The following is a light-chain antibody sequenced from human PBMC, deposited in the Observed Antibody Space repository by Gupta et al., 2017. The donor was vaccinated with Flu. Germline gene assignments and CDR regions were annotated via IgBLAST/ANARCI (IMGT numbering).Light chain of an antibody. CDR3: QQYSDNSPWT. Sequence: VQMTQSPSTLSASVGDRVTITCRASQNIITWLAWFQQKPGKAPKVLISKASNLETGDPSRFSGSGCGTEFTLTISSRQPDDFATYYCQQYSDNSPWTFGQGTKVETK. CDR1: QNIITW. J-gene: IGKJ1*01. V-gene: IGKV1-5*03. CDR2: KAS.